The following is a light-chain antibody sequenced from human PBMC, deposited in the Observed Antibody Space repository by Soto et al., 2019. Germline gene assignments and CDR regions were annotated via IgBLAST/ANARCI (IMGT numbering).Light chain of an antibody. V-gene: IGKV1-5*03. CDR2: KTS. J-gene: IGKJ4*01. Sequence: DIQMTQSPSTLSASVGDRVTITCRASQSISNWLAWYQQKPGKAPKLLIYKTSNLESGVPSRFSGSGSGTEFSLTISSLQPDDFATDYCQQYQSFSLTFGGGTKVDI. CDR1: QSISNW. CDR3: QQYQSFSLT.